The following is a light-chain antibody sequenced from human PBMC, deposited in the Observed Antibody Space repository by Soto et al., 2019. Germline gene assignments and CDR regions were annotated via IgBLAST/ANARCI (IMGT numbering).Light chain of an antibody. CDR2: KAS. CDR1: QSISSW. V-gene: IGKV1-5*03. J-gene: IGKJ5*01. CDR3: QQYNSYPIT. Sequence: DINIAGRRTTLSQSVEDKVTITSRASQSISSWLAWYQQKPGKAPKLLIYKASSLESGVPSRFSGSGSGTEFTLTISSLQPDDFATYYCQQYNSYPITFGQGTDWRL.